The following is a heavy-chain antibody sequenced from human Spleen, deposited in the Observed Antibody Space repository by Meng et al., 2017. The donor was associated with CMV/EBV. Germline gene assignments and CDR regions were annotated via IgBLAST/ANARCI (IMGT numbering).Heavy chain of an antibody. CDR3: ARGGGTAIPSGY. Sequence: SCAASGFTFSSYAMHWVRQAPGKGLEWVAVISYDGSNKYYADSVKGRFTISRDNSKNTLYLQMNSLRAEDTAVYYCARGGGTAIPSGYWGQGTLVTVSS. J-gene: IGHJ4*02. V-gene: IGHV3-30*04. D-gene: IGHD5-18*01. CDR1: GFTFSSYA. CDR2: ISYDGSNK.